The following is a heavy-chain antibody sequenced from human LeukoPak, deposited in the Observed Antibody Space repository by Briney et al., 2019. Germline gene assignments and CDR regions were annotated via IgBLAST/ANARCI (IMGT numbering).Heavy chain of an antibody. CDR3: AKGAAVAGLDI. D-gene: IGHD6-19*01. J-gene: IGHJ3*02. V-gene: IGHV3-11*04. CDR2: ISSSGSTI. Sequence: PGGSLRLSCAASGFTFSDYYMSWIRQAPGKGLEWVSYISSSGSTIYYADSVKGRFTISRDNSKNTLYLLMNSLRAEDTAVYYCAKGAAVAGLDIWGQGTMVTVSS. CDR1: GFTFSDYY.